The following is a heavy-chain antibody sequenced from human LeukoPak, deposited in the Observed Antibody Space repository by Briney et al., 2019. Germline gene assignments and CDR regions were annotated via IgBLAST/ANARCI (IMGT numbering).Heavy chain of an antibody. CDR3: ARGGGLDV. D-gene: IGHD3-16*01. CDR1: GFTLGHYW. V-gene: IGHV3-7*03. CDR2: INHNGNVN. J-gene: IGHJ6*02. Sequence: GGSLRLSCVASGFTLGHYWMTWARQAPGKGLEWVASINHNGNVNYYVDSVKGRFTISRDNAKNSLYLQMSNLRAEDTAVYFCARGGGLDVWGQGATVTVSS.